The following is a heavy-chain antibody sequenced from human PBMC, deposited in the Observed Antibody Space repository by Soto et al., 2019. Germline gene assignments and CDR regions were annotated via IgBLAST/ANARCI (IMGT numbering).Heavy chain of an antibody. Sequence: QVQLVQSGAEVKKPGASVRVSCKASGYTFTSHDINWVRQATGQGREWLGWMNTNSGNTGYAEKFQGRVTMTRDTSISTAYMELSNLRSDDAAVYFCARGPEYPVGGAQYQFCCMDAWGEGTTFTVSS. J-gene: IGHJ6*03. D-gene: IGHD2-21*01. CDR3: ARGPEYPVGGAQYQFCCMDA. V-gene: IGHV1-8*01. CDR1: GYTFTSHD. CDR2: MNTNSGNT.